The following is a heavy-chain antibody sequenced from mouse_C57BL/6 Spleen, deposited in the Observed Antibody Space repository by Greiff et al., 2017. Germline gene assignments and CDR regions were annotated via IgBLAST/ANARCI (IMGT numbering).Heavy chain of an antibody. V-gene: IGHV1-69*01. Sequence: QVQLQQPGAELVMPGASVKLSCKASGYTFTSYWMHWVKQRPGQGLEWIGEIDPSDSYTNYNQKFKGKSTLTVDKSSSTAYMQRSSLTSEDSAVYYCARWKAQATLAYWGQGTLVTVSA. CDR2: IDPSDSYT. D-gene: IGHD3-2*02. CDR3: ARWKAQATLAY. CDR1: GYTFTSYW. J-gene: IGHJ3*01.